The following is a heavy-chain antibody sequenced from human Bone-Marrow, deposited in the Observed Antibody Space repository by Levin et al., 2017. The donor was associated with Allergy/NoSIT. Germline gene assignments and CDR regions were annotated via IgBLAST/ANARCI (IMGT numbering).Heavy chain of an antibody. V-gene: IGHV3-30*04. CDR3: AREIMSKGNYGMDV. Sequence: GGSLRLSCAASGFTFGTSPMHWVRQAPGKGLDWVAIISYEGSHQFYADSVKGRFTISRDNSNNTLYLHMNSLRAEDTAIYYCAREIMSKGNYGMDVWGQGTTVTVSS. CDR2: ISYEGSHQ. J-gene: IGHJ6*02. CDR1: GFTFGTSP. D-gene: IGHD3-16*01.